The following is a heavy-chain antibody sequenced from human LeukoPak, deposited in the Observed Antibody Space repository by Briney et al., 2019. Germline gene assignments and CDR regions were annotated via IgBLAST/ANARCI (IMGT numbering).Heavy chain of an antibody. CDR1: GFTFNNYA. V-gene: IGHV3-33*01. CDR2: IWYDGSNK. Sequence: GGSLRLSCAASGFTFNNYAMHWVRQAPGKGLEWVAIIWYDGSNKYYADSVKGRFTISRDDSKNTLYLQMNNLRAEDTAVYYCARGRGATPPHYFDYWGPGTLVPVSS. D-gene: IGHD1-26*01. J-gene: IGHJ4*02. CDR3: ARGRGATPPHYFDY.